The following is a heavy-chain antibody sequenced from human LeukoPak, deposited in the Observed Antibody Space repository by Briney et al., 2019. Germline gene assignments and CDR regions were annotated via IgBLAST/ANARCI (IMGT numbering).Heavy chain of an antibody. D-gene: IGHD2-15*01. CDR3: AREADCSDGSCYRGAFDI. J-gene: IGHJ3*02. CDR2: IWYDGGNR. V-gene: IGHV3-33*01. Sequence: PGGSLRLSCAASGFNFINCAMHWVRQAPGKGLEWVAVIWYDGGNRYYADSVKGRFTISRDTSENTLYLQMNSLRVEDTAVYYCAREADCSDGSCYRGAFDIWGQGTMITVSS. CDR1: GFNFINCA.